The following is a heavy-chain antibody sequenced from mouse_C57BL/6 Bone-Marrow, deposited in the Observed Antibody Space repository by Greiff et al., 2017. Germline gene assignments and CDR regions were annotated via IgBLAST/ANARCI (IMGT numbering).Heavy chain of an antibody. CDR2: IDPSDSYT. CDR3: AGSNYGDYCAMDY. Sequence: QVQLQQPGAELVKPGASVKLSCKASGYTFTSYRMQWVKQRPGQGLEWIGEIDPSDSYTTYNQKFKGKATLTVDTSSSTAYMQLSSLTSEDSAVYYGAGSNYGDYCAMDYWGKGTSVTVSS. J-gene: IGHJ4*01. V-gene: IGHV1-50*01. CDR1: GYTFTSYR. D-gene: IGHD2-5*01.